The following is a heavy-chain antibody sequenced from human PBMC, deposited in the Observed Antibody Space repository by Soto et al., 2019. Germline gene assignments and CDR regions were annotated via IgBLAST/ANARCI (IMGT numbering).Heavy chain of an antibody. CDR1: GFTFSSYG. D-gene: IGHD5-18*01. J-gene: IGHJ4*02. V-gene: IGHV3-33*01. CDR3: AREFTAMVVYYFDY. CDR2: IWYDGSNK. Sequence: GGSLRLSCAASGFTFSSYGMHWVRQAPGKGLEWVAVIWYDGSNKYYADSVKGRFTISRDNSKNTLYLQMNSLRAEDTAVYYCAREFTAMVVYYFDYWGQGTLVTVSS.